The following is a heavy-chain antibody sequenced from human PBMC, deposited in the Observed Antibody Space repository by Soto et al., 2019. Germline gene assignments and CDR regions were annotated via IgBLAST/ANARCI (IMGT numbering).Heavy chain of an antibody. CDR2: MSYDGSNQ. Sequence: ESGGGVVQPGRSLRLSCAASGFTLSGNDMHWVRQAQGKGPGWVAVMSYDGSNQNYENSVKGRFTISRDTSKSTLYLQMNSLRTEDTAVYYCAKGGWYSSSSPSDCWGQGTLVTVSS. CDR1: GFTLSGND. D-gene: IGHD6-6*01. J-gene: IGHJ4*02. V-gene: IGHV3-30*18. CDR3: AKGGWYSSSSPSDC.